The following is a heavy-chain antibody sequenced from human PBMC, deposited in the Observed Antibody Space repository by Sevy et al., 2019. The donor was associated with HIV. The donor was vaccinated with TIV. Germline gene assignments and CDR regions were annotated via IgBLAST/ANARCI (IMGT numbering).Heavy chain of an antibody. D-gene: IGHD6-19*01. Sequence: ASVTVSCKASGYTFTGYYMHWVRQAPGQGLEWMGWINPNSGGTNNAQKFQGRVTMTRDTSISSAYMELSRLSSDDTAVYYCASVGYSSGWYGGTFDYWGQGTLVTVSS. CDR3: ASVGYSSGWYGGTFDY. V-gene: IGHV1-2*02. CDR1: GYTFTGYY. CDR2: INPNSGGT. J-gene: IGHJ4*02.